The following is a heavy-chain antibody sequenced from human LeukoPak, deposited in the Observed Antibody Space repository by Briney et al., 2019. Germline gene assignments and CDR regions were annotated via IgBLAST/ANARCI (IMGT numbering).Heavy chain of an antibody. Sequence: SQTLSLTCTVSGGSISSGGYYWSWIRQHPGKGLEWIGYIYYSGSTYYNPSLKSRVTISVDTSKNQFSLKLSSVTAADTAVYYCARHGYSSGWYDAFDIWGQGTMVTVSS. V-gene: IGHV4-31*03. J-gene: IGHJ3*02. CDR1: GGSISSGGYY. D-gene: IGHD6-19*01. CDR2: IYYSGST. CDR3: ARHGYSSGWYDAFDI.